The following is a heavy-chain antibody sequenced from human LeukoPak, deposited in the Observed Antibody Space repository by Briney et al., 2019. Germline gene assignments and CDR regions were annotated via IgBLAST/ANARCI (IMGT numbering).Heavy chain of an antibody. CDR1: GYTFSRYD. J-gene: IGHJ4*02. CDR3: ARAYSDSSGYYVEGFDY. D-gene: IGHD3-22*01. Sequence: ASEKVSRKASGYTFSRYDINGVRQATGQGLEWMGWMNPNSGNTGYAQKFQGRVTMTMNTAIRTAYMELSSLRSEDTAVYYCARAYSDSSGYYVEGFDYWGQGTLVSLSS. V-gene: IGHV1-8*01. CDR2: MNPNSGNT.